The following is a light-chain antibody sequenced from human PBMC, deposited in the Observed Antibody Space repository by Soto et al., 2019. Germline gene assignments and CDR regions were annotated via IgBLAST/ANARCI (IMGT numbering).Light chain of an antibody. Sequence: EIVLTQSPGTLSMSPGERATLSCRASQSVSNNYLAWYQQKPGQAPRXLIYGASNRATGIPDRFSGSGSGTDFTLTISTLEPEDFAVYYCQQYGSPGTFGQGTQVDIK. J-gene: IGKJ1*01. CDR2: GAS. CDR1: QSVSNNY. V-gene: IGKV3-20*01. CDR3: QQYGSPGT.